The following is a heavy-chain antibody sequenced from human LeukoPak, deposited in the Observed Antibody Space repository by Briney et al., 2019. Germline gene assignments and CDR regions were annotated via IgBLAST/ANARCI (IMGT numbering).Heavy chain of an antibody. J-gene: IGHJ4*02. V-gene: IGHV3-23*01. D-gene: IGHD6-19*01. CDR1: GFTFSSYA. Sequence: GGSLRLSCAASGFTFSSYAVSWVRQAPGKGLEWVPAISGSGGGTYYADSVKGRFTISRDNSKNTLYLQMNSLSTEDTAVYYCAKTTTGYSSGRYPGWPVDYWGQGTLVTVSS. CDR3: AKTTTGYSSGRYPGWPVDY. CDR2: ISGSGGGT.